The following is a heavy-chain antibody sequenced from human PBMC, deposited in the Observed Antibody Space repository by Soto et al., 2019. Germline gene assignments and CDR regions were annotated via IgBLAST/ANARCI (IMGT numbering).Heavy chain of an antibody. CDR2: TRNKANGYTT. CDR1: EFILSYHY. J-gene: IGHJ2*01. CDR3: VRNNGLNRYFDL. Sequence: SGGSLRLSCAAAEFILSYHYMDWVRQSPGKGLEWIVRTRNKANGYTTEYAASVKGRFTISRDDSKNSVDLQMNSLKADDTAVYYCVRNNGLNRYFDLWGRGTLVTVSS. V-gene: IGHV3-72*01. D-gene: IGHD2-8*01.